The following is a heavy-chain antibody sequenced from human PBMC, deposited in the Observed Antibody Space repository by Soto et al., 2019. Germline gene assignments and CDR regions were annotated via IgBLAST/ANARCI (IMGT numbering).Heavy chain of an antibody. D-gene: IGHD3-10*01. J-gene: IGHJ6*02. CDR3: ARDKSYNYYYYGMDV. CDR1: GFTFSSYG. Sequence: GSLRLSCAASGFTFSSYGMHWVRQAPGKGLEWVAVIWYDGSNKYYADSVKGRFTISRDNSKNTLYLQMNSLRAEDTAVYYCARDKSYNYYYYGMDVWGQGTTVTVSS. CDR2: IWYDGSNK. V-gene: IGHV3-33*01.